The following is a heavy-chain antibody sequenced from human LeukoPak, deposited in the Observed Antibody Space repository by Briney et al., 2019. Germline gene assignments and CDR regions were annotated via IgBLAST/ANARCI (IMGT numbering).Heavy chain of an antibody. CDR2: INHRGST. J-gene: IGHJ3*01. CDR1: GGSFSGYY. CDR3: ARGNRGDNWNDPVIAFDV. D-gene: IGHD1-1*01. Sequence: SSETLSLTCAVYGGSFSGYYWNWIRQPPGKGLEWIGEINHRGSTNYNPSLKRRVTISIDTSKNQFSLKLTFVTAAETGVYYCARGNRGDNWNDPVIAFDVWGRGTMVTVSS. V-gene: IGHV4-34*01.